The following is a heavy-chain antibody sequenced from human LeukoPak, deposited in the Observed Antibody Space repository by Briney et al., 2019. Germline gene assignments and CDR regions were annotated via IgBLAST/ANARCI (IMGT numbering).Heavy chain of an antibody. CDR1: GFAVSSNY. CDR2: IYSGGST. D-gene: IGHD5-12*01. Sequence: GGSLRLSCAASGFAVSSNYMSWVRQAPGKGLEWVAVIYSGGSTNYSDSVKGRFTISRDNSKNTLYLLMNSLRAEDTAVYYCAIRKSGNAIDYWGQGTLVTVSS. V-gene: IGHV3-66*01. CDR3: AIRKSGNAIDY. J-gene: IGHJ4*02.